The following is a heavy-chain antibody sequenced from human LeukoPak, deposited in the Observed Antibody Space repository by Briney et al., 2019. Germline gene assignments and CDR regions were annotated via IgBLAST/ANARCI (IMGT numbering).Heavy chain of an antibody. CDR2: IYYSGST. Sequence: SETLSLTCTVSGGSISSSSYYWGWIRQPPGKGLEWIGSIYYSGSTYYNPSLKSRVTISVDTSKNQFSLKLSSVTAADTAVYYCARGHGDYVYNYFYYMDVWGKGTTVTVSS. J-gene: IGHJ6*03. D-gene: IGHD4-17*01. CDR3: ARGHGDYVYNYFYYMDV. V-gene: IGHV4-39*07. CDR1: GGSISSSSYY.